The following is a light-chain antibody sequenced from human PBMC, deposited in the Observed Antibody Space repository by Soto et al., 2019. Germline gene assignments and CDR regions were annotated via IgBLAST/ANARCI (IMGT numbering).Light chain of an antibody. CDR3: SSYTSSSTPYV. CDR1: SSDVGGYNY. V-gene: IGLV2-14*01. J-gene: IGLJ1*01. Sequence: QSVLTQPASVSGSPGQSITISCTGTSSDVGGYNYVSWYQQHPGKAPKLMIYEVSNRPSGVSNRFSGYKSGNTASLTISGLQAEDEDDYYCSSYTSSSTPYVFGTGTKVTVL. CDR2: EVS.